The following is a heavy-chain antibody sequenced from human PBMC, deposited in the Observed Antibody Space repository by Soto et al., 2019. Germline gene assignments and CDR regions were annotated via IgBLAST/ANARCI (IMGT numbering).Heavy chain of an antibody. Sequence: QITLNESGPTVVRPTETLTLTCSCSGFSLTTSGVGVGWIRQSPGKAPEWLALTYWDDDKRYSASLKSRLTITKDTSKHQVVLTVSDLDPTDTATYYCAHRVLRTVFGLVTTTAIYFDFWGQGTPVAVSS. V-gene: IGHV2-5*02. CDR2: TYWDDDK. J-gene: IGHJ4*02. CDR3: AHRVLRTVFGLVTTTAIYFDF. D-gene: IGHD3-3*01. CDR1: GFSLTTSGVG.